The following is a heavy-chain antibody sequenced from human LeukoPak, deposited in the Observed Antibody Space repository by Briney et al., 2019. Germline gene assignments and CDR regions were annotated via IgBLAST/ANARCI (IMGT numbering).Heavy chain of an antibody. Sequence: GGSLRLSCAASGFTFSSYWMSWVRQAPGKGLEGVANIKQDGSEKYYVDSVKGRFTISRDNAKNSLYLQMNSLRAEDTAVYYCARIYPYSSSWYAYYFDYWGQGTLVTVSS. V-gene: IGHV3-7*01. D-gene: IGHD6-13*01. CDR2: IKQDGSEK. CDR3: ARIYPYSSSWYAYYFDY. CDR1: GFTFSSYW. J-gene: IGHJ4*02.